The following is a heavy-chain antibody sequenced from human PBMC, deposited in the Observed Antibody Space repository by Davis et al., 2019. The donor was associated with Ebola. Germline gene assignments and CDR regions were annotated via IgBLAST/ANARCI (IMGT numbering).Heavy chain of an antibody. CDR2: IWYDGSNK. CDR1: GFTFSSYA. D-gene: IGHD6-19*01. J-gene: IGHJ4*02. CDR3: ARDGEQWLVQYYYFDY. V-gene: IGHV3-33*08. Sequence: GESLKISCAASGFTFSSYAMSWVRQAPGKGLEWVAVIWYDGSNKYYADSVKGRFTISRDNSKNTLYLQMNSLRAEDTAVYYCARDGEQWLVQYYYFDYWGQGTLVTVSS.